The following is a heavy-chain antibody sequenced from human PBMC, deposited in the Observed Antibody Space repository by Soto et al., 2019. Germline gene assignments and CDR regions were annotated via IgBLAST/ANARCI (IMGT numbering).Heavy chain of an antibody. D-gene: IGHD6-19*01. Sequence: QVQLQESGPGLVKPSETLSLTCSVSGGSISSYYWSWIRQPPGKGLEWIGYMYYIGHTNYNPSLKSRVTISVDTSKNLLSLKMSSVTAADTAVYYCARAQPVAGAPFDFWGQGTLVTVSS. CDR3: ARAQPVAGAPFDF. CDR2: MYYIGHT. J-gene: IGHJ4*02. V-gene: IGHV4-59*01. CDR1: GGSISSYY.